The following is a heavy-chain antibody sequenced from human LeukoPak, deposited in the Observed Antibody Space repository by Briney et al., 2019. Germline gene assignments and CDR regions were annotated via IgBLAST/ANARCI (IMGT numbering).Heavy chain of an antibody. CDR1: GFTFNHYV. CDR3: TRVGYIDEGIDY. CDR2: ISKDGSAK. Sequence: PGKSLRLSCVASGFTFNHYVVHWVRQAPGKGLEWVAVISKDGSAKFYADSVKGRFTISRDNAKNSLYLQMNSLRAEDTAIYYCTRVGYIDEGIDYWGQGTLVTVAS. V-gene: IGHV3-30-3*01. D-gene: IGHD5-24*01. J-gene: IGHJ4*02.